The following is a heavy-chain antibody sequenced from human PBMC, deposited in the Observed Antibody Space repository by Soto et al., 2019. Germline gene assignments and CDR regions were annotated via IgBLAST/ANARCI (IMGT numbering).Heavy chain of an antibody. CDR1: VGSISSSTNY. Sequence: SETLSLTCTASVGSISSSTNYLGWIRQPPGQALEFIGQIYYTGNTYYNPSLKSRVTVSVDTSKNQFSLKLTSVTAADTAVYYCARIGVTNWFEPWGQGTLVTVSS. D-gene: IGHD3-3*01. CDR2: IYYTGNT. J-gene: IGHJ5*02. CDR3: ARIGVTNWFEP. V-gene: IGHV4-39*01.